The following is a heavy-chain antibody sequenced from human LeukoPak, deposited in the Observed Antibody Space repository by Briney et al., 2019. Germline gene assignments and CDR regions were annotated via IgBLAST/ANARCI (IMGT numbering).Heavy chain of an antibody. CDR2: INPNSGGT. CDR1: GYTFTGYY. CDR3: ARDPWGFRSDYVAFDI. Sequence: ASVKVSCKASGYTFTGYYMHWVRQAPGRGLEWMGWINPNSGGTKYAQKFQGRVTMTRDTSISTAYMELSRLRSDDTAVYYCARDPWGFRSDYVAFDIWGQGTMVTVSS. V-gene: IGHV1-2*02. J-gene: IGHJ3*02. D-gene: IGHD4-17*01.